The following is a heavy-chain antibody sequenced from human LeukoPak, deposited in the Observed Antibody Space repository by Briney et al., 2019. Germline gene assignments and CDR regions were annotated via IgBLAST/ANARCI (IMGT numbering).Heavy chain of an antibody. D-gene: IGHD6-19*01. CDR1: GGAFSGYY. V-gene: IGHV4-34*01. Sequence: PSETLSLTCAVYGGAFSGYYWSWIRQPPGKGLEWIGEINHSGSTNYNPSLKSRVTISVDTSKNQFSLKLSSVTAADTAVYYCASGFIAVAAPGWFDPWGQGTLVTVSS. J-gene: IGHJ5*02. CDR3: ASGFIAVAAPGWFDP. CDR2: INHSGST.